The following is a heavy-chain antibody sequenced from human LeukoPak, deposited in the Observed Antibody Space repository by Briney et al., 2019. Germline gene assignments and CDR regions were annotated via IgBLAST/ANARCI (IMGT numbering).Heavy chain of an antibody. CDR2: IYYSGST. Sequence: PSQTLSLTCTVSGGSLSSYSWNWIRQPPGKGLEWIGYIYYSGSTNYNATLKSRVTISVYSSKVQFSLELSSVTAADTAVYFCARGYDYGDYWGQGTLVTVSS. J-gene: IGHJ4*02. V-gene: IGHV4-59*01. CDR3: ARGYDYGDY. CDR1: GGSLSSYS. D-gene: IGHD6-13*01.